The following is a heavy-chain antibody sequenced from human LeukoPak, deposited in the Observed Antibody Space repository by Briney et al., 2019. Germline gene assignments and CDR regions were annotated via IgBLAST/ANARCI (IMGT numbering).Heavy chain of an antibody. V-gene: IGHV3-74*01. CDR1: GFTFNDYW. CDR3: ARAVGKNYGNFNF. Sequence: GGSLRLSCTASGFTFNDYWMHWVRHVPGKGLVWVSRIGTDGRTTNYAASVKGRFTISRDNGKNTLYLQMNSLRVEDSAIYYCARAVGKNYGNFNFWGQGTLVTISS. D-gene: IGHD1-7*01. CDR2: IGTDGRTT. J-gene: IGHJ4*02.